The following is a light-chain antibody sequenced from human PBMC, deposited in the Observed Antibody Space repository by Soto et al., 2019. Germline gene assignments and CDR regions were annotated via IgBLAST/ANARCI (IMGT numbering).Light chain of an antibody. CDR1: QSFSGY. J-gene: IGKJ1*01. CDR3: QQRRNRPVT. CDR2: DAS. V-gene: IGKV3-11*01. Sequence: EMVLTQSPGTPSLSPGERATLSCRASQSFSGYLAWYQQKPGQAPRLLIYDASTRATCISARFRGSGSGTDFTLTIISLKPHDFAGDYCQQRRNRPVTSGQGTRV.